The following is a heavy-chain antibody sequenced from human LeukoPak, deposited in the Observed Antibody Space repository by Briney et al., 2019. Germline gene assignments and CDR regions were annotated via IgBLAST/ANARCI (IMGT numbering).Heavy chain of an antibody. CDR2: ISGSGGST. V-gene: IGHV3-23*01. J-gene: IGHJ4*02. D-gene: IGHD4-17*01. Sequence: PGGSLRLSCAASGFTFSSYAMRWVRQAPGKGVEWVSAISGSGGSTYYADSVKGRFTISRDNSKNTLYLQMNSLRAEDTAVYYCARSYGDYVPFDYWGQGTLVTVSS. CDR3: ARSYGDYVPFDY. CDR1: GFTFSSYA.